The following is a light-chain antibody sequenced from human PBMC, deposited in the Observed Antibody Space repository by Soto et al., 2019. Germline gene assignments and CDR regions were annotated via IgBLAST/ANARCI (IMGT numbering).Light chain of an antibody. CDR1: SSDVGAYNY. CDR2: DVS. CDR3: SSYTSATTYV. Sequence: QSALTQPASVSGSPGQSITISCTGTSSDVGAYNYDSWYQQYPGEAPKVIIYDVSHRPAGVSNRFSGSKSGNTASLTISVLQTQDEADYYCSSYTSATTYVFGGWTKVTVL. J-gene: IGLJ1*01. V-gene: IGLV2-14*01.